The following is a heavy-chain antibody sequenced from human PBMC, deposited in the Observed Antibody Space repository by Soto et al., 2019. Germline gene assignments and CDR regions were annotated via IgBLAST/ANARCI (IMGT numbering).Heavy chain of an antibody. V-gene: IGHV3-23*01. CDR1: GFTLSSYA. D-gene: IGHD4-17*01. CDR2: ISGSGGST. Sequence: PGGSLRLSCAASGFTLSSYAMSWVRQAPGKGLEWVSVISGSGGSTYYADSVKGRSTISRDNSKNTLYLQMNSLRAEDTAVYYCAKAVTRTAVTTGFDYWGQGTPVTVSS. J-gene: IGHJ4*02. CDR3: AKAVTRTAVTTGFDY.